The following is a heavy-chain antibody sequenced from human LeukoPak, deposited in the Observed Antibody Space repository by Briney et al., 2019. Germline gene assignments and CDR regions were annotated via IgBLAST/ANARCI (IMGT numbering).Heavy chain of an antibody. Sequence: SETLSLTCAVYGGSFSDYYWSWIRQPPGKGLEWIGEINHSGNTNYNAFLNSRATISVDTSRTQFSLKLSSVTAADTAVYYCARVNWNDVLFTWGPGTLVTVSS. CDR3: ARVNWNDVLFT. J-gene: IGHJ4*02. D-gene: IGHD1-1*01. CDR2: INHSGNT. V-gene: IGHV4-34*01. CDR1: GGSFSDYY.